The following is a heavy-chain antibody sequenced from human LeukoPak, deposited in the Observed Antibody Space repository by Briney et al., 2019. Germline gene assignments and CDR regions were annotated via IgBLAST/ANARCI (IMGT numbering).Heavy chain of an antibody. CDR2: IKQDGSEK. D-gene: IGHD3-3*01. CDR1: GFTFSSYW. J-gene: IGHJ4*02. Sequence: PGGSLRLSCAASGFTFSSYWMSWVRQAPGKGLEWVANIKQDGSEKYYVDSVKGRFTISRDNAKNSLYLQMNSLRAEDTAVYYCARTILEWLSYIPGDMVYWGQGALVSVSS. V-gene: IGHV3-7*01. CDR3: ARTILEWLSYIPGDMVY.